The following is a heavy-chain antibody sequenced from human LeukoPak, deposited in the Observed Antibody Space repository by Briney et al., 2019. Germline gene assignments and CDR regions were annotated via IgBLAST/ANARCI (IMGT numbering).Heavy chain of an antibody. CDR1: VGSFSGYY. CDR3: ARDLSGYSSSWYRGWYFDY. Sequence: SETLSLTCAVYVGSFSGYYWSWVRQPPGKGLEWIGEINDSGSTNYNPSLKSRVTISVDTSKNQFSLKLSSVTAADTAVYYCARDLSGYSSSWYRGWYFDYWGQGTLVTVSS. CDR2: INDSGST. D-gene: IGHD6-13*01. J-gene: IGHJ4*02. V-gene: IGHV4-34*01.